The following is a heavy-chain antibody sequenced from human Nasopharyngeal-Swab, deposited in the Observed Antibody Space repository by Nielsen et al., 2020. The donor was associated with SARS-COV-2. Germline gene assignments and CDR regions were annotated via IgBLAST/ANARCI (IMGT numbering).Heavy chain of an antibody. J-gene: IGHJ6*02. CDR2: INPNSGGT. CDR1: GYTFTGYY. CDR3: ASYDSGDYVFYYYGMDV. Sequence: ASVKVSCKASGYTFTGYYMHWVRQAPGQGLEWMGRINPNSGGTNYAQKFQGRVTMTRDTSISTAYMELSRLRSDDTAVYYCASYDSGDYVFYYYGMDVWGQGTTVTFSS. D-gene: IGHD4-17*01. V-gene: IGHV1-2*06.